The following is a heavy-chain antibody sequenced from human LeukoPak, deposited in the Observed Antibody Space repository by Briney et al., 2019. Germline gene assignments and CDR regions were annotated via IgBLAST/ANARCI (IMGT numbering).Heavy chain of an antibody. CDR3: ARDNSIGGRGWWFDP. CDR1: GYTFTSYY. D-gene: IGHD4-23*01. CDR2: INPSGGST. Sequence: ASVKVSCKASGYTFTSYYMHWVRQAPGQGLEWMGLINPSGGSTSYAEKFQGRVIMTRDMSTTTDYMELSSLRSEDTAVYYCARDNSIGGRGWWFDPWGQGTLVTVSS. V-gene: IGHV1-46*01. J-gene: IGHJ5*02.